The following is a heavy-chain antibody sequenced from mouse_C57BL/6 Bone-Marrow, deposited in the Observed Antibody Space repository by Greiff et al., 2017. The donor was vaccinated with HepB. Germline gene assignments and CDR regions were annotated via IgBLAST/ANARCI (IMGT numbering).Heavy chain of an antibody. CDR1: GYTFTDYY. CDR2: INPNNGGT. J-gene: IGHJ4*01. CDR3: ARHPYYAMDY. V-gene: IGHV1-26*01. Sequence: VQLQQSGPELVKPGASVKISCKASGYTFTDYYMNWVKQSHGKSLEWIGDINPNNGGTSYNQKFKGKATLTVDKSSSTAYIELRSLTSEDSAVYYCARHPYYAMDYWGQGTSVTVSS.